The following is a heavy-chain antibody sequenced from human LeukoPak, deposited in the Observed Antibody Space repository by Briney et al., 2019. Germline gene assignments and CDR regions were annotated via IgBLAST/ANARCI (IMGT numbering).Heavy chain of an antibody. V-gene: IGHV1-69*04. CDR2: IIPILGIA. CDR1: GGTFSSYA. D-gene: IGHD3-10*01. Sequence: GASVKVSCKASGGTFSSYAISWVRQAPGQGLEWMGRIIPILGIANYAQKFQGRVTITADKSTSTAYMELSSLRSEDTAVYYCARVVRWFGEFPWWFDPWGQGTLVTVSS. J-gene: IGHJ5*02. CDR3: ARVVRWFGEFPWWFDP.